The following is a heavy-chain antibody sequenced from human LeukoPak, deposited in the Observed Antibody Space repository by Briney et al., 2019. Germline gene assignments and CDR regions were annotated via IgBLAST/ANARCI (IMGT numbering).Heavy chain of an antibody. CDR2: IYYSGST. D-gene: IGHD3-3*01. Sequence: SETLSLTCTVSGGSISSYYWSWIRQPPGKGLEWIGYIYYSGSTNYNPSLKSRVTISVDTSKNQFSLKLSSVTAADTAVYYCVRQLVYYDFWSGYSQYNWFDPWGQGTLVTVSS. J-gene: IGHJ5*02. CDR3: VRQLVYYDFWSGYSQYNWFDP. CDR1: GGSISSYY. V-gene: IGHV4-59*01.